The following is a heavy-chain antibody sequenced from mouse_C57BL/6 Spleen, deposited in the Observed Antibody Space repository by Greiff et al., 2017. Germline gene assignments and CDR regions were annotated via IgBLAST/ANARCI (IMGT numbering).Heavy chain of an antibody. CDR1: GYTFTDYE. D-gene: IGHD1-1*01. CDR3: TRREGYYYGSSPWYFDV. CDR2: IDPETGGT. Sequence: QVQLQQSGAELVRPGASVTLSCKASGYTFTDYEMHWVKQTPVHGLEWIGAIDPETGGTAYNQKFKGKAILTADKSSSTAYMELRSLTSEDSAVYYCTRREGYYYGSSPWYFDVWGTGTTVTVSS. V-gene: IGHV1-15*01. J-gene: IGHJ1*03.